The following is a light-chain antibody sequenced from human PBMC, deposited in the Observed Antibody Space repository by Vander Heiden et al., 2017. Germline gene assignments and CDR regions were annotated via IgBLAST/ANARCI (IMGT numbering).Light chain of an antibody. J-gene: IGKJ3*01. V-gene: IGKV3-20*01. CDR3: QQYGSSPPFT. CDR1: QRVSSSY. Sequence: EIVLTQSPGTLSLSPGERATLSCRASQRVSSSYLAWYQQKPGQAPSLLIYGASSRATGIPDRFSGSGSGTDFTLTISRLEPEDFAVYYCQQYGSSPPFTFGPGTKVDIK. CDR2: GAS.